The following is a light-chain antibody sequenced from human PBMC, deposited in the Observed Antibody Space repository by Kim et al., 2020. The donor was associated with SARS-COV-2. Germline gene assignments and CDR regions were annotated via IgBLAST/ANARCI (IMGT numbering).Light chain of an antibody. J-gene: IGKJ2*01. CDR2: GAS. V-gene: IGKV1-16*01. CDR1: QNITNY. CDR3: QQYYNYPRT. Sequence: SAAVEDIVTITCRSSQNITNYLAWFKQAPGKAPKRLIYGASILQSGVPSSFSGSGSGTSFTLTITSLQPEDFATYYCQQYYNYPRTFGQGTKLEI.